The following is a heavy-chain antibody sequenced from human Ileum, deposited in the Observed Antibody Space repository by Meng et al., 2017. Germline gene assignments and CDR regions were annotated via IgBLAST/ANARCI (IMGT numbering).Heavy chain of an antibody. Sequence: EVTVVESGGGLAPPGGSLRLSCAAAGFTFTDHWMHWARQGPGKGLVWVSRINPDGSDPTYADSVKGRFTISRDNAKNTVYLQMNSLRAEDTALYYCTNDRLNHWGQGALVTVSS. V-gene: IGHV3-74*01. D-gene: IGHD1-1*01. CDR3: TNDRLNH. CDR1: GFTFTDHW. J-gene: IGHJ1*01. CDR2: INPDGSDP.